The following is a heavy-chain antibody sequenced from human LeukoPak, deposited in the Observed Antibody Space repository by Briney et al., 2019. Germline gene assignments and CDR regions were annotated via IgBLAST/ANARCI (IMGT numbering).Heavy chain of an antibody. CDR1: GFTFSSYG. J-gene: IGHJ4*02. CDR2: ISYDGSNK. D-gene: IGHD4-17*01. V-gene: IGHV3-30*03. Sequence: GGSLRLSCAVSGFTFSSYGMHWVRQAPGKGLEWVAVISYDGSNKYYADSVKGRFTISRDNSKNTLYLQMNSLRAEDTAVYYCASSPGTTVTTGPYFDYWGQGTLVTVSS. CDR3: ASSPGTTVTTGPYFDY.